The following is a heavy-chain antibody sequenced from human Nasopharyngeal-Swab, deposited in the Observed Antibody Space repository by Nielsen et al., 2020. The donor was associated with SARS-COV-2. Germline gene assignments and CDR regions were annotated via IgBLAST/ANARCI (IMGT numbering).Heavy chain of an antibody. CDR1: GFTFSSYW. V-gene: IGHV3-7*01. D-gene: IGHD2-2*01. Sequence: GESLKISCAASGFTFSSYWMSWVRQAPGKGLEWVANIKQDGSEKYYVDSVKGRFTISRDNAKNSLYPQMNSLRAEDTAVYYCAREYCSSTSCYGDWFDPWGQGTLVTVSS. CDR3: AREYCSSTSCYGDWFDP. CDR2: IKQDGSEK. J-gene: IGHJ5*02.